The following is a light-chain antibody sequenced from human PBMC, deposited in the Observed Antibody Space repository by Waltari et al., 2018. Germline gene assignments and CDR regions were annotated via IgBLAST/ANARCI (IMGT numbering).Light chain of an antibody. J-gene: IGKJ1*01. CDR1: QSIATN. CDR3: QQYKNWPPWT. V-gene: IGKV3-15*01. CDR2: ESS. Sequence: EIVMTQSPDTLSVSPGERATLSCRASQSIATNLAWYQQKPGQAPRLLIFESSTRATGIPAMFSGSGSGTEFTLTISSLQSEDFAIYYCQQYKNWPPWTFGQGTKVEIK.